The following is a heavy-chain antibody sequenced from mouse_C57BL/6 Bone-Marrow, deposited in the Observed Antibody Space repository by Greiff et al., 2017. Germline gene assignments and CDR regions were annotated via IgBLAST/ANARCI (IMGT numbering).Heavy chain of an antibody. CDR3: ARWTYYGSSYGYCDV. Sequence: QVQLQQSGAELARPGASVKMSCKASGYTFTSYTMHWVKQRPGQGLEWIGYINPSSGYTKYNQKFKDKATLTADKSSSTAYMQLSSLTSEDSAVYYCARWTYYGSSYGYCDVWGTGTTVTVSS. J-gene: IGHJ1*03. CDR1: GYTFTSYT. V-gene: IGHV1-4*01. CDR2: INPSSGYT. D-gene: IGHD1-1*01.